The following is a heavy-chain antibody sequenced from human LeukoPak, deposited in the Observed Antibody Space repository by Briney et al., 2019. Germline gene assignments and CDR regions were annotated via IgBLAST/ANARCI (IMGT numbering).Heavy chain of an antibody. CDR2: IYYSGST. CDR1: GGSISSYY. D-gene: IGHD6-19*01. J-gene: IGHJ4*02. V-gene: IGHV4-59*08. Sequence: PSETLSLTCTVSGGSISSYYWSWIRQPPGKGLEWIGYIYYSGSTNYNPSLKSRVTISVDTSKNQFSLKLSSVTAADTAVYYCARHSLFSDWYTFFDYWGQGTLVTVSS. CDR3: ARHSLFSDWYTFFDY.